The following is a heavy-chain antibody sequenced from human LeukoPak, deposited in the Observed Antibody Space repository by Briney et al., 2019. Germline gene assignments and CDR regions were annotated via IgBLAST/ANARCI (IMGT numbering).Heavy chain of an antibody. CDR3: ARSTMMAPNY. V-gene: IGHV3-74*01. Sequence: PGGSLRLSCAASGFTFSSYWMHCVRHAPGKGLVWVSRINTDGSSTSYADSVKGRFTISRDNAKNTLYLQMNSLRAEDTAVYYCARSTMMAPNYWGQGTLVTVSS. CDR2: INTDGSST. D-gene: IGHD3-22*01. CDR1: GFTFSSYW. J-gene: IGHJ4*02.